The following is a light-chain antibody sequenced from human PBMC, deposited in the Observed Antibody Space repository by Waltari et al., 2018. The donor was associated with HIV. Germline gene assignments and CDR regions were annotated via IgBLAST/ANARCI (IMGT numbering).Light chain of an antibody. CDR3: VAWDDTLSALF. CDR1: RSNIGSNY. CDR2: RNN. Sequence: QSVLTQPPAASGTPGQRVTISCSGSRSNIGSNYVYWYQQFPGPAPNLPLYRNNYRASGGPDRSSGSKSGTAAYLAISGLRSEDEADYYCVAWDDTLSALFFGGGTKLTVL. J-gene: IGLJ2*01. V-gene: IGLV1-47*01.